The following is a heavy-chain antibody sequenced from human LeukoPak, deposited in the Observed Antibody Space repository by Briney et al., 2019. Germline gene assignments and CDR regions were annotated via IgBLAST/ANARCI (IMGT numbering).Heavy chain of an antibody. V-gene: IGHV3-74*01. CDR3: ARELGRGGSAFDV. CDR2: IDPDGSVA. J-gene: IGHJ3*01. Sequence: PGGSLRLSCEASGFSLSNHWMHWVRQAPGKGLVLVAHIDPDGSVANYGDSVKGRFTISRDNAKNTLYLQMDSLRAEDTAVYYCARELGRGGSAFDVWGQGTMVTVSS. D-gene: IGHD3-16*01. CDR1: GFSLSNHW.